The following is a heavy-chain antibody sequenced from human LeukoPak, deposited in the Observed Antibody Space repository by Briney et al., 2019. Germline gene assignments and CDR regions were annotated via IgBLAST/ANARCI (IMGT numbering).Heavy chain of an antibody. CDR1: GFTFGSYG. Sequence: GGSLRLSCAGSGFTFGSYGMHWVRQAPGKGLEWVAFIRYDGSNKYYADSVKGRFTISRDNSKNTLYLQMNSLRAEDTAVYYCAKDFTPRYFDWLSNPNYYYYMDVWGKGTTVTISS. CDR3: AKDFTPRYFDWLSNPNYYYYMDV. CDR2: IRYDGSNK. J-gene: IGHJ6*03. D-gene: IGHD3-9*01. V-gene: IGHV3-30*02.